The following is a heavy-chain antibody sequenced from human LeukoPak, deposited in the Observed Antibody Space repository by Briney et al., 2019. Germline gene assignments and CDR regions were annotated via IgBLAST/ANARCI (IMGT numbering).Heavy chain of an antibody. Sequence: PGGSLRLSCAASGFNFSAYAMHWVRQAPGKGLEYVSVVTNNGDTTYYANSLKGRFTISRDNSKSTLFLQVDSLRGEDMGVYYCARGHPYNYGSNYMDVWGSGTTVTVS. V-gene: IGHV3-64*01. D-gene: IGHD3-10*01. CDR2: VTNNGDTT. CDR3: ARGHPYNYGSNYMDV. CDR1: GFNFSAYA. J-gene: IGHJ6*03.